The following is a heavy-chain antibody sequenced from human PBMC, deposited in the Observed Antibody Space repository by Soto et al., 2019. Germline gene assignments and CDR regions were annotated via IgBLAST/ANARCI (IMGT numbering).Heavy chain of an antibody. CDR3: ARASGSPYYFDY. CDR2: IYYSGST. Sequence: PSETLSLTCTVSGGSIISSSYYWGWIRQPPGKGLEWIGSIYYSGSTYYNPSLKSRVTISVDTSKNQFSLKLSSVTAADTAVYYCARASGSPYYFDYWGQGTLVTVSS. J-gene: IGHJ4*02. D-gene: IGHD1-26*01. CDR1: GGSIISSSYY. V-gene: IGHV4-39*01.